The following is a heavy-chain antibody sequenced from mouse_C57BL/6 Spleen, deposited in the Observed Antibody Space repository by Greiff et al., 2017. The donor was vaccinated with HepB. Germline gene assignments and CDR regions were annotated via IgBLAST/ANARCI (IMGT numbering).Heavy chain of an antibody. Sequence: QVQLQQPGAELVKPGASVKLSCKASGYTFTSYWMHWVKQRPGQGLEWIGMIHPNSGSTNYNEKFKSKATLTVDKSPSTSYMQLSSLTSEDSAFYYCARLRDSNYPFAYWGQGTLVTVSA. CDR1: GYTFTSYW. V-gene: IGHV1-64*01. D-gene: IGHD2-5*01. J-gene: IGHJ3*01. CDR3: ARLRDSNYPFAY. CDR2: IHPNSGST.